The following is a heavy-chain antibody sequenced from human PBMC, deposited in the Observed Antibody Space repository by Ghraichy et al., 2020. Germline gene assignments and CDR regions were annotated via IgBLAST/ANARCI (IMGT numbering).Heavy chain of an antibody. J-gene: IGHJ4*02. V-gene: IGHV3-21*01. Sequence: GGSLRLSCAASGFTFSSYSMNWVRQAPGKGLEWVSSISSSSSYIYYADSVKGRFTISRDNAKNSLYLQMNSLRAEDTAVYYCARDRAPNSVWYFDYWGQGTLVTVSS. CDR1: GFTFSSYS. CDR3: ARDRAPNSVWYFDY. D-gene: IGHD6-19*01. CDR2: ISSSSSYI.